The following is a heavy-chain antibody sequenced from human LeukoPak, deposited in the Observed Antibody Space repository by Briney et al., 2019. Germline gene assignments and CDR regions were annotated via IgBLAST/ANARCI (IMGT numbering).Heavy chain of an antibody. Sequence: SETLSLTCTVSGGSISSYYWSWIRQPPGKGLEWIGEINHSGSTNYNPSLKSRVTISVDTSKNQFSLKLSSVTAADTAVYYCARIVVVGGFSWFDPWGQGTLVTVSS. J-gene: IGHJ5*02. CDR1: GGSISSYY. V-gene: IGHV4-34*01. CDR2: INHSGST. CDR3: ARIVVVGGFSWFDP. D-gene: IGHD3-22*01.